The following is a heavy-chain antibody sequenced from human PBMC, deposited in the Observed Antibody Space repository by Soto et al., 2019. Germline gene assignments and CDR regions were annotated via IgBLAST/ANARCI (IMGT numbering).Heavy chain of an antibody. CDR2: IWYDGSNK. Sequence: PGGSLRLPCGASGFNFRNYGMHGVRQAPGKGLEWVAVIWYDGSNKYYADSVKGRFTISRDNSKNTVSLQMNSLRAEDTAVYYCARGNYENTGTFDYWGLGTPVTVSS. V-gene: IGHV3-33*01. J-gene: IGHJ4*02. D-gene: IGHD1-7*01. CDR3: ARGNYENTGTFDY. CDR1: GFNFRNYG.